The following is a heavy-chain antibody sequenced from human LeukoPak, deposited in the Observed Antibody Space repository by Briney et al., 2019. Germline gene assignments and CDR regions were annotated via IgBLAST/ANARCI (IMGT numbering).Heavy chain of an antibody. D-gene: IGHD2-15*01. J-gene: IGHJ3*02. CDR1: GGSINNYY. CDR2: IYTRGST. V-gene: IGHV4-4*07. CDR3: ARGRYCSADICSGGDAFDI. Sequence: PSETLSLTCTVSGGSINNYYWSWIRQPAGKGLEWIGRIYTRGSTNYNPSLKSRVTMSVDTSKNQFSLKLSSVTAADTAVYYCARGRYCSADICSGGDAFDIWGQGTVVSVSS.